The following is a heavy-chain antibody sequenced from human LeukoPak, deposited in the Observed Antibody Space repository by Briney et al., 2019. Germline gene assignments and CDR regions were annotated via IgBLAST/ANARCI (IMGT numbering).Heavy chain of an antibody. D-gene: IGHD3-10*01. V-gene: IGHV3-30*18. CDR1: GFTFSSYG. J-gene: IGHJ4*02. Sequence: PGGSLRLSCAASGFTFSSYGMHWVRQAPGKGLEWVAVISYDGSNKYYADSVKGRFTISRDNSKNTLYLQMNSLRAEDTAVYYCAKDGGFEEDYWGQGTLVTVSS. CDR2: ISYDGSNK. CDR3: AKDGGFEEDY.